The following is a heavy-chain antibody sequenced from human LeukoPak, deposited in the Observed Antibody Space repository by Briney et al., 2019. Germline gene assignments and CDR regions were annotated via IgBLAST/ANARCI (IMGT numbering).Heavy chain of an antibody. D-gene: IGHD3-9*01. Sequence: KASETLSLTCTVSGGSISSYYWSWIRQPPGKGLEWIGYIYYSGSTNYNPSLKSRVTISVDTSKNQFSLKLSPVTAADTAVYYCARSQSATYYDILTGYPITGDFDYWGRGTLVTVSS. CDR1: GGSISSYY. CDR2: IYYSGST. V-gene: IGHV4-59*12. J-gene: IGHJ4*02. CDR3: ARSQSATYYDILTGYPITGDFDY.